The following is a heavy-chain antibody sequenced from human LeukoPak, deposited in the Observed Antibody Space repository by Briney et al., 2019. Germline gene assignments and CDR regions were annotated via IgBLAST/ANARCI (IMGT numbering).Heavy chain of an antibody. Sequence: SETLSLTCTVSGYSLSSGYYWGWIRQPPGKGLEGIGSIYHRGSTYYNPSLKSRDTISVDTSKNQFSLKRISVTAADTAVYYCARRYREFDYWGEGTLVTVSS. CDR3: ARRYREFDY. V-gene: IGHV4-38-2*02. D-gene: IGHD5-12*01. CDR2: IYHRGST. J-gene: IGHJ4*02. CDR1: GYSLSSGYY.